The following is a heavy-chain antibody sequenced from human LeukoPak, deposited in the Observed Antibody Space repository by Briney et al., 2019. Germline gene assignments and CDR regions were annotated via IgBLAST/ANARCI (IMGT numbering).Heavy chain of an antibody. Sequence: GGSLRLSCAASGFTFSSYSINWVRQAPGKGLEWVSYISSSSSTIYYADSVKGRFTISRDNAKNSLYLQMNSLRAEDTAVYYCARGDQLLYLDAFDIWGQGTLVTVSS. V-gene: IGHV3-48*01. CDR2: ISSSSSTI. CDR3: ARGDQLLYLDAFDI. D-gene: IGHD2-2*02. CDR1: GFTFSSYS. J-gene: IGHJ3*02.